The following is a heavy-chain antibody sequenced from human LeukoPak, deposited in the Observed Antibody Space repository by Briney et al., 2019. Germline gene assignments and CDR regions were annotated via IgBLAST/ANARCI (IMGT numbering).Heavy chain of an antibody. V-gene: IGHV1-2*02. CDR2: INPNSGGT. J-gene: IGHJ3*02. CDR3: ARSFYYYDSSEIDAFDI. CDR1: GYTFTGYY. Sequence: ASVKVSCKASGYTFTGYYMHWVRQAPGQGLEWMGWINPNSGGTNYAQKFQGRVTMTRDTSISTAYMELSRLRSDDTAVYYCARSFYYYDSSEIDAFDIWGPGTMVTVSS. D-gene: IGHD3-22*01.